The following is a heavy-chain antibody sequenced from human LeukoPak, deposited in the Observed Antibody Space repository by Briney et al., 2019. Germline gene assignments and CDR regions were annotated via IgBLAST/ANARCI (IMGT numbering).Heavy chain of an antibody. V-gene: IGHV1-3*03. CDR2: INAGNGNT. Sequence: ASVKVSCKASGYTFTSYAMHWVRQAPGQRLEWMGWINAGNGNTKYSQEFQGRVTITRDTSASTAYMELSSLRSEDMAVYYCARAGGSGWYPAPFDIWGQGTMVTVSA. D-gene: IGHD6-19*01. CDR3: ARAGGSGWYPAPFDI. CDR1: GYTFTSYA. J-gene: IGHJ3*02.